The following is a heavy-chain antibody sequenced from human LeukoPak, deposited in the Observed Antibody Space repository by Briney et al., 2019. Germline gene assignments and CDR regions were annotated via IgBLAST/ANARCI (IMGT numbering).Heavy chain of an antibody. Sequence: SVKVSCKASGGTFSSYAISWVRQAPGQGLEWMGRIIPIFGTANYAQKFQGRVTITTDESTSTAYMALSSLRCEDTAVYYCARDRFWYYGSGSYNPLGYWGQGTLVTVSS. V-gene: IGHV1-69*05. J-gene: IGHJ4*02. CDR3: ARDRFWYYGSGSYNPLGY. CDR1: GGTFSSYA. D-gene: IGHD3-10*01. CDR2: IIPIFGTA.